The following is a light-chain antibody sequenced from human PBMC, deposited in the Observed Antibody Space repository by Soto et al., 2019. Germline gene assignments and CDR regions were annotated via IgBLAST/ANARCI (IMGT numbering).Light chain of an antibody. V-gene: IGLV1-47*01. CDR2: RND. Sequence: QSALPQPPSASGTPGQRVTISCSTSNYWSGSNYVYWYQQLPGTAPKLLIYRNDQRPSGVPDRFSGSKSGTSASLAISGLRSEDEADYYCAKWDDSLRVYVFGTGTKVTVL. CDR1: NYWSGSNY. J-gene: IGLJ1*01. CDR3: AKWDDSLRVYV.